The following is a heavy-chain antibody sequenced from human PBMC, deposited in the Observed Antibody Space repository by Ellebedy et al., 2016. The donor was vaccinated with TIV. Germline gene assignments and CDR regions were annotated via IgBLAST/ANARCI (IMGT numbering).Heavy chain of an antibody. J-gene: IGHJ4*02. D-gene: IGHD3-16*02. CDR2: LKSESDGGTT. CDR3: TADTYRSSSMAVDY. CDR1: GFTFTNTW. V-gene: IGHV3-15*06. Sequence: GESLKISCAASGFTFTNTWMHWVRQAPGKGLEWVGRLKSESDGGTTHYAAPVKGRFTISRDDSRNTLFLQMSSLKVEDTSMYYCTADTYRSSSMAVDYWGQGTLVTVSS.